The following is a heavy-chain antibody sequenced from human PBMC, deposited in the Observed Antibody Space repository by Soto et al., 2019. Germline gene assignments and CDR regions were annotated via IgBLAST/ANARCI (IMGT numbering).Heavy chain of an antibody. CDR1: GYTFTGYY. Sequence: ASVKVSCKASGYTFTGYYMHWVRQAPGQGLEWMGWINPNSGGTNYAQKFQGWVTMTRDTSISTAYMELSRLRSDDTAVYYCARAPQYCSGAGCYPGYGMDVWGQGTSVTVSS. CDR3: ARAPQYCSGAGCYPGYGMDV. J-gene: IGHJ6*02. CDR2: INPNSGGT. V-gene: IGHV1-2*04. D-gene: IGHD2-15*01.